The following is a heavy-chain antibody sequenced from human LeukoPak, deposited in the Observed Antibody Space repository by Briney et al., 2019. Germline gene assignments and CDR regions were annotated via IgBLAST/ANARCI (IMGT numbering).Heavy chain of an antibody. CDR2: ISAYNGNT. V-gene: IGHV1-18*01. CDR3: ARDIVATISYYYYGMDV. J-gene: IGHJ6*02. Sequence: ASVKVSCKASGYAFTSYGISWVRQAPGQGLEWMGWISAYNGNTNYAQKLQGRVTMTTDTSTSTAYMELRSLRSDDTAVYYCARDIVATISYYYYGMDVWGQGTTVTVSS. D-gene: IGHD5-12*01. CDR1: GYAFTSYG.